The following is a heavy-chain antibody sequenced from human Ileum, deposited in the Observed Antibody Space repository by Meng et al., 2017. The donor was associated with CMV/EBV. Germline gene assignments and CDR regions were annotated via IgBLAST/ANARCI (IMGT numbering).Heavy chain of an antibody. D-gene: IGHD4-23*01. CDR3: ARARVVNGYYYYGMDV. V-gene: IGHV1-8*03. J-gene: IGHJ6*02. CDR1: GYTFTSYD. Sequence: ASVKVSCKASGYTFTSYDINWVRQATGQGLEWMGWMNPNSGNTGYAQKFQGRVTITRNTSISTAYMELSSLRSEDTAVYYCARARVVNGYYYYGMDVWGQGTTVTVSS. CDR2: MNPNSGNT.